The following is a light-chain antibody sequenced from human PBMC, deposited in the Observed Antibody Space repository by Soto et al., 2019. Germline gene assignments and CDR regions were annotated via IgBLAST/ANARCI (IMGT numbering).Light chain of an antibody. J-gene: IGKJ5*01. CDR3: QHRHSYPIT. CDR2: TAS. Sequence: DIQLTQSPSFLSASVGDRVTLTCRASQGIGSLLAWYQQEPGKAPKLLIHTASTLQSGVPSRFSGSGSGNEFTLTISSLQPEDFATYYCQHRHSYPITFGQGTRLEIK. V-gene: IGKV1-9*01. CDR1: QGIGSL.